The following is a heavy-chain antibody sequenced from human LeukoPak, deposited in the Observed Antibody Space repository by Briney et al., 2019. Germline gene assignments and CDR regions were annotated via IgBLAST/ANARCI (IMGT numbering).Heavy chain of an antibody. V-gene: IGHV4-30-2*01. J-gene: IGHJ2*01. CDR1: GGSISSGGYS. D-gene: IGHD4-17*01. CDR3: ARGAHDYGDYGSLWVWYFDL. CDR2: IYHSGST. Sequence: SQTLSLTCAVSGGSISSGGYSWSWIRQPPGKGLEWIGYIYHSGSTYYNPSLKSRVTISVDRSKNQFSLKLSSVTAADTAVYYCARGAHDYGDYGSLWVWYFDLWGRGTLVTVSS.